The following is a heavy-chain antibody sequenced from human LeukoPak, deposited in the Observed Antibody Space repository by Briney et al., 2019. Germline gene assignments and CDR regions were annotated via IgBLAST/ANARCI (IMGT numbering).Heavy chain of an antibody. CDR1: GYTLTELS. V-gene: IGHV1-24*01. D-gene: IGHD3-3*01. J-gene: IGHJ3*02. CDR3: ATSSKPPVLRFLEWLMARGAFDI. Sequence: ASVKVSCTVSGYTLTELSMHWVRQAPGKGLEWMGGFDPEDGETIYAQKFQGRVTMTEDTSTDTAYMELSSLRSEDTAVYYCATSSKPPVLRFLEWLMARGAFDIWGQGTMVTVSS. CDR2: FDPEDGET.